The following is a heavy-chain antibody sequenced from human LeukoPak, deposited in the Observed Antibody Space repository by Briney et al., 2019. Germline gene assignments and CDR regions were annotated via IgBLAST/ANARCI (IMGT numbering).Heavy chain of an antibody. J-gene: IGHJ4*02. Sequence: GESLQISCKGSGYKFTNYWIAWVRQMPGQGLEWLGIIYPRDSDTRYSPSFQGQVSISVDTSIDTAYLQWSSVKASDTAMYYCVRLLAAPYYINFWGQGTLVTVSS. CDR2: IYPRDSDT. CDR1: GYKFTNYW. V-gene: IGHV5-51*01. CDR3: VRLLAAPYYINF. D-gene: IGHD6-25*01.